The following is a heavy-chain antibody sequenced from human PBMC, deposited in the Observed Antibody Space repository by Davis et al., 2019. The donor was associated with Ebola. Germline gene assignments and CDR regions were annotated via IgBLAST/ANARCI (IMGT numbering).Heavy chain of an antibody. D-gene: IGHD3-10*01. J-gene: IGHJ4*02. CDR2: LDASGHTT. CDR1: GFTFSNYA. V-gene: IGHV3-23*01. Sequence: GGSLRLSCAASGFTFSNYAMTWVRQPPGQGLEWVSGLDASGHTTYYADSVKGRFTISRDNSQNTVYLLMNSLRAEDTAIYYCARIEAYGSGNYYDYWGQGTLVTVSS. CDR3: ARIEAYGSGNYYDY.